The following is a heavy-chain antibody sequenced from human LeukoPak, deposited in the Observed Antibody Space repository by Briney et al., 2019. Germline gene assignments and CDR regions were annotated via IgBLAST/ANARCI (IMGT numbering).Heavy chain of an antibody. CDR3: ALWSYYYYGLDV. Sequence: LPGWSLRLSCAASGFTFSDRDMDWVRQAPGKGLEWVGRSRNKAKSHTTEYAASVQGRFTISRDNSNNSVWLQMNSLKTEDTAVYYCALWSYYYYGLDVWGQGTTVTVSS. J-gene: IGHJ6*02. V-gene: IGHV3-72*01. D-gene: IGHD5-18*01. CDR2: SRNKAKSHTT. CDR1: GFTFSDRD.